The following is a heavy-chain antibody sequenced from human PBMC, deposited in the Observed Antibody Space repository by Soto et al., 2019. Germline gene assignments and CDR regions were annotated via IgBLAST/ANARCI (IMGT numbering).Heavy chain of an antibody. J-gene: IGHJ4*02. CDR2: INSDGSST. CDR1: GFTFTSYW. Sequence: GGSLRLSCAASGFTFTSYWMHWVRQAPGKGLVWVSRINSDGSSTTYADSVKGRFTISRDNAKDTLYLQMNSLRAEDTAVYYCARDGSGWDYYFDYWGQGTLVTVSS. D-gene: IGHD6-19*01. V-gene: IGHV3-74*01. CDR3: ARDGSGWDYYFDY.